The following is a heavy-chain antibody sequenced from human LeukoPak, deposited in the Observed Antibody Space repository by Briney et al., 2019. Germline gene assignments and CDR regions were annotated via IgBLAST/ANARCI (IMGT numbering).Heavy chain of an antibody. V-gene: IGHV4-59*08. CDR1: GGSISSFY. CDR3: ARLYYYDSSGLSRGAFDI. D-gene: IGHD3-22*01. CDR2: IYYSGST. J-gene: IGHJ3*02. Sequence: KPSETLSLTCTVSGGSISSFYWSWIRQPPGEGLEWIGYIYYSGSTSYYPSLKSRLTISVDTSKNQFSLKLSSVTAADTAVYYCARLYYYDSSGLSRGAFDIWGQGTMVTVSS.